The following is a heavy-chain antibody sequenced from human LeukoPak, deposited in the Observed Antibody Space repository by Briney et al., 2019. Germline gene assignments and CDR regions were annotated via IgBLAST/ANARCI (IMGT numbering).Heavy chain of an antibody. CDR1: GGTFSSYA. V-gene: IGHV1-69*04. J-gene: IGHJ4*02. CDR2: IIPILGMA. CDR3: ARGIAAAGIGY. D-gene: IGHD6-13*01. Sequence: SVKVSCKASGGTFSSYAISWVRQAPGQGLEWMGRIIPILGMANYAQKFQGRVTITADKSTSTAYMELSSLRSEDTAVYYCARGIAAAGIGYWGQGTLVTVSS.